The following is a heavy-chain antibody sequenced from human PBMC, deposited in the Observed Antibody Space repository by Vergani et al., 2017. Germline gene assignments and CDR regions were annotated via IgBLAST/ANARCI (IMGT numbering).Heavy chain of an antibody. CDR3: ARELGFGTMGDYYYYYMDV. J-gene: IGHJ6*03. CDR1: GGSISSYY. D-gene: IGHD3-16*01. CDR2: IYYSGST. Sequence: QVQLQESGPGLVKPSETLSLTCTLPGGSISSYYWSWIRQPPGKGVRWIGYIYYSGSTNYNPPLKSRVTISVDTSQNQFSLKLSSVTAADTAVYYCARELGFGTMGDYYYYYMDVWGKGTTVTVSS. V-gene: IGHV4-59*01.